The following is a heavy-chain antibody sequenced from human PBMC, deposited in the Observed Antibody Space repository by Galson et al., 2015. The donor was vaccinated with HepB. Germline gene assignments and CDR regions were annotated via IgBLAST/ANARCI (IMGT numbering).Heavy chain of an antibody. CDR2: ISHGGGKE. J-gene: IGHJ4*02. CDR3: ARHYTFSGGWYDF. Sequence: SLRLACAAYGFTFSSHDMDWVGQAPGEGLGSVAGISHGGGKESYADSVKGRFSISRDNSMHTDSLQMNSLSAEDTAVYYCARHYTFSGGWYDFWGQGTLVTVSS. CDR1: GFTFSSHD. V-gene: IGHV3-30-3*01. D-gene: IGHD6-19*01.